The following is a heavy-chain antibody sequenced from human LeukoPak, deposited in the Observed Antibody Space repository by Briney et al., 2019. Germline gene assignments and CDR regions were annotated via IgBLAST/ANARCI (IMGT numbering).Heavy chain of an antibody. Sequence: SETLSLTCTVSGGSISSYYWSWIRQSPGKGLEWIGYIHYSGSTNYNPSLKSRVTISVDTSKNQFSLRLNSVTAADTALYYCARGSRGGYNWFDPWGQGTLVTVSS. CDR1: GGSISSYY. CDR2: IHYSGST. J-gene: IGHJ5*02. CDR3: ARGSRGGYNWFDP. V-gene: IGHV4-59*01. D-gene: IGHD3-16*01.